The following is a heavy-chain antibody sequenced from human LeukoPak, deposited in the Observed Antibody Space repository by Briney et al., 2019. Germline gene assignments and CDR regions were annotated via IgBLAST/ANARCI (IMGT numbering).Heavy chain of an antibody. CDR1: GGSISSYY. J-gene: IGHJ3*02. CDR2: IDTSGNT. V-gene: IGHV4-4*07. D-gene: IGHD3-22*01. CDR3: AREYYDSNKAPAFDI. Sequence: SETLSLTCTVSGGSISSYYWSWIRQPAGKGLEWIGRIDTSGNTNYKPSLKSRVTMSVDTSKKQFSLKLSPVTAADTAVYYCAREYYDSNKAPAFDIWGQGTMVTVSS.